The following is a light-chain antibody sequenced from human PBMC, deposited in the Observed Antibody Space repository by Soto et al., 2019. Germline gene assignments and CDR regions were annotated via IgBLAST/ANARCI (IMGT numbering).Light chain of an antibody. V-gene: IGKV4-1*01. CDR3: QQYYTTPYT. Sequence: VVTQFPDSLTVSLGERAAIDCKSSHSLLYNSSHYLAWYQQKPGQPPKLLSYWSSTRESGVPARFSGSGSGTNFTLTISGLQAEDAAVYYCQQYYTTPYTFGQGTKLAI. CDR1: HSLLYNSSHY. J-gene: IGKJ2*01. CDR2: WSS.